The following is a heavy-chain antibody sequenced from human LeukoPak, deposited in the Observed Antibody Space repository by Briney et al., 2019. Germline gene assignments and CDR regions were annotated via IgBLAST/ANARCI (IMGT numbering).Heavy chain of an antibody. V-gene: IGHV3-33*01. Sequence: GGSLRLSCAASGFTFSSYGMHWVRQAPGKGLEWVAVIWYDGSNKYYADSVKGRFTISRDNSKNTLYLQMNSLRAEDTAVYYCAREPLWGAMANPLDYWGQGTLVTVSS. CDR3: AREPLWGAMANPLDY. CDR1: GFTFSSYG. CDR2: IWYDGSNK. J-gene: IGHJ4*02. D-gene: IGHD3-16*01.